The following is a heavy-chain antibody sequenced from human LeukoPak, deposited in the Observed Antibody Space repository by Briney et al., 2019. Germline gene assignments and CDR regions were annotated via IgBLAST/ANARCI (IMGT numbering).Heavy chain of an antibody. J-gene: IGHJ4*02. CDR2: IIPIFGTA. D-gene: IGHD6-6*01. Sequence: SVKVSCKASGGTFSSYAISWVRQAPGQGLEWMGRIIPIFGTANYAQKFQGRVTITTDESMSTAYMELSSLRSEDTAVYYCARDDIAASLSSYWGQGTLVTVSS. CDR1: GGTFSSYA. V-gene: IGHV1-69*05. CDR3: ARDDIAASLSSY.